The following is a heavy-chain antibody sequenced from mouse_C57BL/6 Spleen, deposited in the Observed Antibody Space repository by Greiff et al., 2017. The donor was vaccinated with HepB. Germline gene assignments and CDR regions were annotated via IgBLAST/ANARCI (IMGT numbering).Heavy chain of an antibody. J-gene: IGHJ4*01. V-gene: IGHV10-1*01. CDR1: GFSFNTYA. D-gene: IGHD2-5*01. CDR3: VRQGYSNGYAMDY. Sequence: EVMLVESGGGLVQPKGSLKLSCAASGFSFNTYAMNWVRQAPGKGLEWVARIRSKSNNYATYYADSVKDRFTISRDDSESMLYLQMNNLKTEDTAMYYCVRQGYSNGYAMDYWGQGTSVTVSS. CDR2: IRSKSNNYAT.